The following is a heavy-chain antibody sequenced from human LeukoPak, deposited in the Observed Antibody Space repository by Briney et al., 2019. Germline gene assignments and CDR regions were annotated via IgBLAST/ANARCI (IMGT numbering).Heavy chain of an antibody. Sequence: SETLSLTCTVSGASISSSRWSWIRQPPGKGLEWIGYMYNSGNTKYNPSLKSRVIISGDTSKNQFSLRLSSVIAADTAVYYCARTQITIFGVVMTKWYFALWGRGTLVTVSS. J-gene: IGHJ2*01. CDR2: MYNSGNT. CDR1: GASISSSR. D-gene: IGHD3-3*01. CDR3: ARTQITIFGVVMTKWYFAL. V-gene: IGHV4-59*01.